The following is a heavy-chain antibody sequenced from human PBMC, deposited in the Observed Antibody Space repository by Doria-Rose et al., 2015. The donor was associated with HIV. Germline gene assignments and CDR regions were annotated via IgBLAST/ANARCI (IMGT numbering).Heavy chain of an antibody. CDR3: AREPGYSYYSSGDAFDT. J-gene: IGHJ3*02. D-gene: IGHD2-15*01. CDR1: GFTFSRHT. CDR2: ISSNGYYI. V-gene: IGHV3-21*01. Sequence: VQLQESGGGLVKPGGSLRLSCAASGFTFSRHTMAWVRQSPGKGLEYVSSISSNGYYIYYADALRGRYTISRDNAKNSLYLQMDSLRAEDTAMYYCAREPGYSYYSSGDAFDTWGQGTMVTVSS.